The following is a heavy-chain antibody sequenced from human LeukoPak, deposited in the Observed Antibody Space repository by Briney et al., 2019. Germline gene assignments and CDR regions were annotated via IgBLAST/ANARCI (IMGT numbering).Heavy chain of an antibody. Sequence: GGSLRLSCAASGFIFSNFWLHWVRQAPGEGLVWVSRISTDGSTTTYADSVKGRFTISRDTAKNTLYLQMHSLRADDTAVYYCARLNYDILTGYHYYDYWGQGTLVTVSS. CDR2: ISTDGSTT. D-gene: IGHD3-9*01. CDR3: ARLNYDILTGYHYYDY. V-gene: IGHV3-74*01. CDR1: GFIFSNFW. J-gene: IGHJ4*02.